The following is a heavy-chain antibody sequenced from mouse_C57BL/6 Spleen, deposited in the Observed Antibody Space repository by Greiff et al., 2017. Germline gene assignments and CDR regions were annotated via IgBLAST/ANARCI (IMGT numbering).Heavy chain of an antibody. CDR3: ARGYYGSRTGFDY. Sequence: VQGVESGAELVKPGASVKISCKASGYAFSSYWMNWVKQRPGKGLEWIGQIYPGDGDTNYNGKFKGKATLTADKSSSTAYMQLSSLTSEDSAVYFCARGYYGSRTGFDYWGQGTTLTVSS. CDR2: IYPGDGDT. D-gene: IGHD1-1*01. J-gene: IGHJ2*01. V-gene: IGHV1-80*01. CDR1: GYAFSSYW.